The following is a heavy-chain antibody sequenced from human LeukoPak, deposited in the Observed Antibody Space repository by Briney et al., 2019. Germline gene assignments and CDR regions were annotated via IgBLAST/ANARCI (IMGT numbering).Heavy chain of an antibody. Sequence: ASVKVSCKASGYTFTTYGISWVRQAPGQGLEWMGWVSGNNGNTNYAQKLQGRVTMTTDTSTSTAYMELRSLRSDDTAVYYCARDLNKDYWGQGTLVTVSS. CDR2: VSGNNGNT. CDR3: ARDLNKDY. J-gene: IGHJ4*02. V-gene: IGHV1-18*01. CDR1: GYTFTTYG.